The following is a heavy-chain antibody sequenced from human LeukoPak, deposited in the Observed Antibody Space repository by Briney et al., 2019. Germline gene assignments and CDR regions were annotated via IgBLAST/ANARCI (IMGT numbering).Heavy chain of an antibody. Sequence: GGSLRLSCAASGFTFSSSWMHWVRHAPGKGLVWVSHINSDGSNTKYADSVKGRFTISRDNAKNTLSLQMSSLRAEDTAVYYCARGSPLGGNWGQGTLVTVSS. V-gene: IGHV3-74*03. CDR3: ARGSPLGGN. CDR2: INSDGSNT. CDR1: GFTFSSSW. J-gene: IGHJ4*02.